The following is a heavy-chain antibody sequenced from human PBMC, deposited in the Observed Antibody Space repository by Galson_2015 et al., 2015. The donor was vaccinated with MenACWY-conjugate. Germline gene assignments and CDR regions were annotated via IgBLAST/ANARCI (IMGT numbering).Heavy chain of an antibody. CDR1: GITFSSNA. D-gene: IGHD3-16*01. CDR2: MNGDGSRI. CDR3: ARDPHGGGGPKDALDI. Sequence: SLRLSCAASGITFSSNAMNWVRQAPGKGLVWVSRMNGDGSRISYADSVQGRFTISRDNAKNTLYLQMNSLRAEDTATYYCARDPHGGGGPKDALDIWAKGQWSPSLQ. V-gene: IGHV3-74*01. J-gene: IGHJ3*02.